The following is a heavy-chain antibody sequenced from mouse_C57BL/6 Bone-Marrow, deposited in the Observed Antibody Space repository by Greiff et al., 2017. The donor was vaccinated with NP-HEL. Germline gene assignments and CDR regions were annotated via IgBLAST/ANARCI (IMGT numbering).Heavy chain of an antibody. D-gene: IGHD1-1*01. CDR1: GYTFTDYY. Sequence: QVQLKESGAELVRPGASVKLSCKASGYTFTDYYINWVKQRPGQGLEWIARIYPGSGNTYYNEKFKGKATLTAEKSSSTAYMQLSSLTSEDSAVYFCARRDPTVVPGNFDYWGQGTTLTVSS. V-gene: IGHV1-76*01. J-gene: IGHJ2*01. CDR2: IYPGSGNT. CDR3: ARRDPTVVPGNFDY.